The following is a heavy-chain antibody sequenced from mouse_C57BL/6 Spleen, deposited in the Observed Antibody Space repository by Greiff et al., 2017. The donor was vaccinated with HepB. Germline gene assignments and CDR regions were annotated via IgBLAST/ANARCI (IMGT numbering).Heavy chain of an antibody. D-gene: IGHD1-1*01. CDR2: IHHNSGST. CDR1: GYTFTSYW. V-gene: IGHV1-64*01. J-gene: IGHJ1*03. Sequence: QVQLQQPGAELVKPGASVKLSCKASGYTFTSYWMHWVKQRPGQGLEWIGMIHHNSGSTNYNEKFKSKATLTVDKSSSTAYMQLSSLTSEDSAVYYCARSYYGSSYWYFDVWGTGTTVTVSS. CDR3: ARSYYGSSYWYFDV.